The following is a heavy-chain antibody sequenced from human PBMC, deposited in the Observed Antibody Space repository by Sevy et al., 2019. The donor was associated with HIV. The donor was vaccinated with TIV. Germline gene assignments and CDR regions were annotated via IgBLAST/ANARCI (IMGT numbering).Heavy chain of an antibody. D-gene: IGHD3-22*01. Sequence: GGSLRLSCTASGFTFSPYSMNWIRQAPGKGLEWLSYISGTGNTIYYAGSVKGRLTIARDNATNSLYLQMNSLRAEDTAVYYCARVPLYSDSHINDYWGQGTLVTVSS. CDR2: ISGTGNTI. CDR1: GFTFSPYS. V-gene: IGHV3-48*04. CDR3: ARVPLYSDSHINDY. J-gene: IGHJ4*02.